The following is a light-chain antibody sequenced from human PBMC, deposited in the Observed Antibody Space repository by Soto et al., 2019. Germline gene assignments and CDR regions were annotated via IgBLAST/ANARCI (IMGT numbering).Light chain of an antibody. V-gene: IGKV3-15*01. CDR2: GTS. CDR1: QTVNTY. J-gene: IGKJ1*01. Sequence: EIVMTQSPVTLSVSPVERATLSCRASQTVNTYLAWYQHRPGQAPRLLIYGTSARATGIPARFSGSGTGTEFTLTINSLQSEDFAVYFCQQYAQWPQVTFGQGTKVEI. CDR3: QQYAQWPQVT.